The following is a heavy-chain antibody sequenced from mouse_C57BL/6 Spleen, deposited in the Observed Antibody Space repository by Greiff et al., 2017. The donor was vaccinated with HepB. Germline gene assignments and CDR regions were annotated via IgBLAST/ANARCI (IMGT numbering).Heavy chain of an antibody. Sequence: VQLQQSGPELVKPGASVKISCKASGYSFTGYYMHWVKQSSEKSLEWIGEINPSTGGTSYNQKFKGKATLTVDKSSSTAYMQLKSLTSEDSAVYYCASHPASLRYFDVWGTGTTVTVSS. CDR3: ASHPASLRYFDV. V-gene: IGHV1-43*01. D-gene: IGHD1-1*01. CDR1: GYSFTGYY. CDR2: INPSTGGT. J-gene: IGHJ1*03.